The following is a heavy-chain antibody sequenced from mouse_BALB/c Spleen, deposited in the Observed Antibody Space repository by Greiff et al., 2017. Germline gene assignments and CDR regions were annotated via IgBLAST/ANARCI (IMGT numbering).Heavy chain of an antibody. CDR2: ISSGSSTN. J-gene: IGHJ4*01. Sequence: VKLVESGGGLVQPGGSRKLSCAASGFTFSSFGMHWVRQAPEKGLEWVAYISSGSSTNYYADTVKGRFTISRDNPKNTLFLQMTSLRSEDTAMYYCARSSYAMDYWGQGTSVTVSS. V-gene: IGHV5-17*02. CDR3: ARSSYAMDY. CDR1: GFTFSSFG.